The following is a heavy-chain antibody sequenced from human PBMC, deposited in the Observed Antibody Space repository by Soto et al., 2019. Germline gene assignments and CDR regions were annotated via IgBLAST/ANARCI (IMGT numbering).Heavy chain of an antibody. Sequence: PSETLSLTCTVSGGSISSSSYYWGWIRQPPGEGLEWIGSIYYSGSTYYNPSLKSRVTISVDTSKNQFSLKLSSVTAADTAVYYCANTGGQLFAYYYYGMDVWGQGTTVTVSS. V-gene: IGHV4-39*01. CDR1: GGSISSSSYY. CDR3: ANTGGQLFAYYYYGMDV. CDR2: IYYSGST. J-gene: IGHJ6*02. D-gene: IGHD6-6*01.